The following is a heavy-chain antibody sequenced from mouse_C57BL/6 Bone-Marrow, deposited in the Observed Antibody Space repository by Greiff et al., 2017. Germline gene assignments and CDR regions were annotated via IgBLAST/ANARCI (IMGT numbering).Heavy chain of an antibody. Sequence: LVESGAELVRPGASVTLSCKASGYTFTDYEMHWVKQTPVHGLEWIGAIDPETGGTAYNQKFKGKAILTADKSSSTAYMELRSLTSEDSAVYYCTRGDMVPHAMDDWGQGTSVTVSS. V-gene: IGHV1-15*01. J-gene: IGHJ4*01. CDR2: IDPETGGT. D-gene: IGHD2-2*01. CDR1: GYTFTDYE. CDR3: TRGDMVPHAMDD.